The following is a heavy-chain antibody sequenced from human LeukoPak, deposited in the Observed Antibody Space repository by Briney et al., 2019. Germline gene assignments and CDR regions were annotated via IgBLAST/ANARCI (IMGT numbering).Heavy chain of an antibody. CDR1: GYSFTSYG. CDR2: INAYNGNT. V-gene: IGHV1-18*01. Sequence: ASVKVSCKGSGYSFTSYGISWVRQAPGQGLEWMGWINAYNGNTKYSQKFQDRVTITRDTSASTAYMELTNLTSEDTAVYYCARGPRAAADDYWGQGSLVTVS. J-gene: IGHJ4*02. D-gene: IGHD6-13*01. CDR3: ARGPRAAADDY.